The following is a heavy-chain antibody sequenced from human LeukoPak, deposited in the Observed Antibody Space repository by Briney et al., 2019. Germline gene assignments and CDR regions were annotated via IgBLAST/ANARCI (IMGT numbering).Heavy chain of an antibody. CDR2: LSGSSDTI. Sequence: GGSLRLSCAASGFTFSDYYMSWIRQAPGKGLEWVSYLSGSSDTIYYADSVKGRFTISRDNAKNSLYLQMNSLRAEDTAVYYCARDRGPGDPNYYYGMDVWGQGTTVTVSS. CDR3: ARDRGPGDPNYYYGMDV. J-gene: IGHJ6*02. V-gene: IGHV3-11*04. CDR1: GFTFSDYY. D-gene: IGHD3-10*01.